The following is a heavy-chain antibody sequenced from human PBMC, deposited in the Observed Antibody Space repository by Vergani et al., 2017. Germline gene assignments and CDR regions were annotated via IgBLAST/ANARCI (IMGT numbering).Heavy chain of an antibody. D-gene: IGHD7-27*01. J-gene: IGHJ6*03. V-gene: IGHV3-33*01. CDR3: AREAGDFDYYYYMDV. CDR1: RFTFSSYY. CDR2: IWFDGSNK. Sequence: QVQLVESGGGVVQPGRSLRLSCAASRFTFSSYYMHWVRQAPGKGLEWVAVIWFDGSNKYYADSVKGRFTISRDNSKNTLYLQRNSLRAEDTAVYYCAREAGDFDYYYYMDVWGKGTTVTVSS.